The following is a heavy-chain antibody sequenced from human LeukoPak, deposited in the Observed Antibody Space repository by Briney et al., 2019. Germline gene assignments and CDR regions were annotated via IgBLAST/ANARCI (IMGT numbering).Heavy chain of an antibody. D-gene: IGHD3-10*01. V-gene: IGHV3-30*04. CDR1: GFTFSSFA. Sequence: PGGSLRLSCAASGFTFSSFALHWVRQAPGKGLEWVAVISYDGSNKYYADSVKGRFTISRDNSKNTLYLQMNSLRAEDTAVYFCAKDGSQYGSGSYLEYWGQGTLVTVSS. CDR2: ISYDGSNK. J-gene: IGHJ4*02. CDR3: AKDGSQYGSGSYLEY.